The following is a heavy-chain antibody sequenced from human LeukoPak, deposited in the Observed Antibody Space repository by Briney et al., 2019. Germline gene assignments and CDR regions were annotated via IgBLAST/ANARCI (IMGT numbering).Heavy chain of an antibody. CDR2: INHSGST. CDR3: ARAVYSSSWYTDYYYYYGMDV. V-gene: IGHV4-34*01. CDR1: GGSFSGYY. D-gene: IGHD6-13*01. J-gene: IGHJ6*02. Sequence: SETLSLTCAVYGGSFSGYYWSWIRQPPGKGLEWIGEINHSGSTNYNLSLKSRVTISVDTSKNQFSLKLSSVTAADTAVYYCARAVYSSSWYTDYYYYYGMDVWGQGTTVTVSS.